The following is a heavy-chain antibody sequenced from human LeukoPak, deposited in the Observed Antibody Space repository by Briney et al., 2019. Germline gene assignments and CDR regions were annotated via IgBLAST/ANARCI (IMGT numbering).Heavy chain of an antibody. CDR1: GGSISSSSYY. D-gene: IGHD2-2*02. CDR3: ARHSFVDCSSTSCYTVPVLYYMDV. Sequence: SETLSLTCTVSGGSISSSSYYWGWIRQPPGKGLEWIGSIYYSGSTYYNPSLKSRVTISVDTSKNQFSLKLSSVTAADTAVYYCARHSFVDCSSTSCYTVPVLYYMDVWGKGTTVTVSS. CDR2: IYYSGST. J-gene: IGHJ6*03. V-gene: IGHV4-39*01.